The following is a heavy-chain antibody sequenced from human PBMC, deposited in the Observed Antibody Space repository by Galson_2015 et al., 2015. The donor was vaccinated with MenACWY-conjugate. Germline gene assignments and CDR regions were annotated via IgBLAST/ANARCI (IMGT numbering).Heavy chain of an antibody. Sequence: SLRLSCAASGFTFGDYAMSWFRQAPGKGLEWVGFIRSKAYGGTTEYAASVKGRFTISRDDSKSIAYLQMNSLKTEDTAVYYCTRDPGPTRYYGSGRAFDIWGQGTMVTVSS. CDR1: GFTFGDYA. CDR3: TRDPGPTRYYGSGRAFDI. D-gene: IGHD3-10*01. CDR2: IRSKAYGGTT. J-gene: IGHJ3*02. V-gene: IGHV3-49*03.